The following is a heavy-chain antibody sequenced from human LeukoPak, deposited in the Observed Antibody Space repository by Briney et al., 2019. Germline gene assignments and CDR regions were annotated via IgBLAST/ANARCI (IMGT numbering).Heavy chain of an antibody. D-gene: IGHD5/OR15-5a*01. Sequence: GGSLRLSCTASTITFSKSWMSWVRQAPGKGLEWVANIKQDGSETKYADSVKGRFTVSRDNAKNSVFLQMNSLRGEDTAIYYCARHLAGDSLYRHIDYWGQGTLVTVSS. CDR3: ARHLAGDSLYRHIDY. CDR2: IKQDGSET. J-gene: IGHJ4*02. V-gene: IGHV3-7*04. CDR1: TITFSKSW.